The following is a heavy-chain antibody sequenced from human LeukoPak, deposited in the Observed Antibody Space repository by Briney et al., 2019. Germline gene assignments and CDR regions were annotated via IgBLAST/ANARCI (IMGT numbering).Heavy chain of an antibody. J-gene: IGHJ4*02. V-gene: IGHV1-2*06. CDR3: ARDLPSGGCDY. CDR1: GYTFTGYY. D-gene: IGHD1-26*01. CDR2: INPNSGGT. Sequence: EASVRVSCKASGYTFTGYYMHWVRQAPGQGLEWMGRINPNSGGTNYAQKFQGRVTMTRDTSISTAYMELSRLRSDDTAVYYCARDLPSGGCDYWGQGTLVTVSS.